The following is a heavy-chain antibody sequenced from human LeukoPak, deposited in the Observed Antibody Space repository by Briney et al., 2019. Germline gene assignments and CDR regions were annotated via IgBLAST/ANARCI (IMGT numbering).Heavy chain of an antibody. CDR3: ARDGTLIQSGFDY. CDR1: GFIFSNHG. D-gene: IGHD5-18*01. J-gene: IGHJ4*02. V-gene: IGHV3-21*01. CDR2: ISSSSSYI. Sequence: GGSLRLSCAASGFIFSNHGMNWVRQAPGKGLEWVSSISSSSSYIYYADSVKGRFTISRDNAKNSLYLQMNSLRAEDTAVYYCARDGTLIQSGFDYWGQGTLVTVSS.